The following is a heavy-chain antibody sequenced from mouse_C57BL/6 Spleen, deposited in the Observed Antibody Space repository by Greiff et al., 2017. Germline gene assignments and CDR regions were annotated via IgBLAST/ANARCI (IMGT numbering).Heavy chain of an antibody. D-gene: IGHD2-4*01. CDR2: INPYNGGT. CDR3: ARGGGYDSLYYFDY. CDR1: GYTFTDYY. V-gene: IGHV1-19*01. J-gene: IGHJ2*01. Sequence: EVQLQESGPVLVKPGASVKMSCKASGYTFTDYYMNWVKQSHGKSLEWIGVINPYNGGTSYNQKFKGKATLTVDQSSSTAYMGLNSLTSEDSAVYYCARGGGYDSLYYFDYWGQGTTLTVSS.